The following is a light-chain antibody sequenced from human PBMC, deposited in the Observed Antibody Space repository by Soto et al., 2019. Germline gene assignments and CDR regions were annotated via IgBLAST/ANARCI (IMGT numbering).Light chain of an antibody. CDR3: QQYKAYSYT. CDR1: QSRNIW. J-gene: IGKJ2*01. Sequence: DIEMTQSPSTLSASVGDRVTITCRATQSRNIWLAWYQQKPGKAPKLLISKASSLESGVPSRFSGSGSGTEFSLTISSLQPDEFATYYCQQYKAYSYTFGQGTKLEMK. V-gene: IGKV1-5*03. CDR2: KAS.